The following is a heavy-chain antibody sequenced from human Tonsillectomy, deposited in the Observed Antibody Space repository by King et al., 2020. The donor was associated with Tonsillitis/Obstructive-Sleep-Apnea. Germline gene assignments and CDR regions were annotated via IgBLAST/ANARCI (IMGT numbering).Heavy chain of an antibody. V-gene: IGHV3-33*01. J-gene: IGHJ4*02. Sequence: VQLVESGGGVVQPGRSLRLSCAASGFTFSSYGMHWVRQVPGKGLEWVAVIWYDGSNKYYADSVKGRFTISRDNSKNTLYLQMNSLRAEDTAVYYCARDDRYCSSSSCYGDYFEYWGQGTLVTVSS. D-gene: IGHD2-2*01. CDR2: IWYDGSNK. CDR3: ARDDRYCSSSSCYGDYFEY. CDR1: GFTFSSYG.